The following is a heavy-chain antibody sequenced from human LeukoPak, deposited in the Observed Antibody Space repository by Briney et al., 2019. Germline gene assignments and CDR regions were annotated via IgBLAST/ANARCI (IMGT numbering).Heavy chain of an antibody. J-gene: IGHJ4*02. V-gene: IGHV3-23*01. Sequence: GGSLSLSCAASGFTFSNYAMHWVRQAPGKGLEWVSAISGSGGSTYYADSVKGRFTISRDNSKNTLYLQMNSLRAEDTAVYYCAKGIGQPEDYWGQGTLVTVSS. CDR2: ISGSGGST. CDR3: AKGIGQPEDY. D-gene: IGHD3-10*01. CDR1: GFTFSNYA.